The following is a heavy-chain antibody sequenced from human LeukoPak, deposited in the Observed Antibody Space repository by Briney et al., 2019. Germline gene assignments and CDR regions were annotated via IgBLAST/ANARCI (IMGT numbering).Heavy chain of an antibody. CDR2: IYHSGST. CDR3: ARAPLTYSSSWYRYYFDY. V-gene: IGHV4-38-2*02. D-gene: IGHD6-13*01. CDR1: GYSISSGYY. J-gene: IGHJ4*02. Sequence: SETLSLTCTVSGYSISSGYYWGWIRQPPGKGLEWIGSIYHSGSTYYNPSLKSRVTISVDTSKNQFSLKLSSVTAADTAVYYCARAPLTYSSSWYRYYFDYWGQGTLVTVSS.